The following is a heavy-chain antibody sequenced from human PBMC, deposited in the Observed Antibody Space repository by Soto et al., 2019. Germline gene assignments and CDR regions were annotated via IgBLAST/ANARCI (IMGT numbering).Heavy chain of an antibody. CDR2: IYHSGST. J-gene: IGHJ4*02. Sequence: SETLSLTCAVSGGSISSSNWWSWVRQPPGKGREWIGEIYHSGSTNYNPSLKSRVTILVDKSKNQFSLKLSSVTAADTAVYYCARGMTTVTTFDYWGQGTLVTVSS. D-gene: IGHD4-17*01. CDR1: GGSISSSNW. CDR3: ARGMTTVTTFDY. V-gene: IGHV4-4*02.